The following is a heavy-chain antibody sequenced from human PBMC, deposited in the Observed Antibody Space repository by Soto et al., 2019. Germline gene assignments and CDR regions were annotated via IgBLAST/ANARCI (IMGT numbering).Heavy chain of an antibody. D-gene: IGHD2-15*01. V-gene: IGHV3-23*01. CDR1: GFTFSSYA. CDR3: AKDQIVVLVAATRAFDY. CDR2: ISGSGGST. J-gene: IGHJ4*02. Sequence: GGSLRLSCAASGFTFSSYAMSWVRQAPGKGLEWVSAISGSGGSTYYADSVKGRFTISRDNSKNTLYLQMNSLRAEDTAVYYCAKDQIVVLVAATRAFDYCGQGTLVTVSS.